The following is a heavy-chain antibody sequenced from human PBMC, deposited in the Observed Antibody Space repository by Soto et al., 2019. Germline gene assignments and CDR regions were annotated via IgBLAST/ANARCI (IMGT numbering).Heavy chain of an antibody. V-gene: IGHV3-33*01. CDR2: VWYDGSNK. CDR1: GFTFSRYG. J-gene: IGHJ4*02. D-gene: IGHD3-16*01. Sequence: QVQLVESGGGVVQPGRSLRLSCAASGFTFSRYGMHWVRKAPGKGLEWVAIVWYDGSNKYYADSVKGRFTSSRDNSKNTLYMQMKSLRGEDTAVYYCARDAPKGEYDYWGQGTLVTVSS. CDR3: ARDAPKGEYDY.